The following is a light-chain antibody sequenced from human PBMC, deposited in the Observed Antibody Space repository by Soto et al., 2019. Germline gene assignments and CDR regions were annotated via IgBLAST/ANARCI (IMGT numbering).Light chain of an antibody. V-gene: IGLV2-14*01. J-gene: IGLJ1*01. CDR1: SSDVGGYNY. Sequence: QSALTQPASGSGSPGQSITISCTGTSSDVGGYNYVSWYQQHPGKAPKLMIYEVSNRPSGVSNRFSGSKSGNTASLTISGLQAEDEADYYCSSYTSSSIDDVFGTGTKLTVL. CDR2: EVS. CDR3: SSYTSSSIDDV.